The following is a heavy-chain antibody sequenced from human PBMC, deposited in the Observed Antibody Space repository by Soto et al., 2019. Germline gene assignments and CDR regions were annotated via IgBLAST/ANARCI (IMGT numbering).Heavy chain of an antibody. CDR1: GYTFTSYA. CDR3: ARAWVVVTAPDY. V-gene: IGHV1-3*05. D-gene: IGHD2-21*02. CDR2: INAGNGNT. J-gene: IGHJ4*02. Sequence: QVQLVQSGAEEKKPGASVKVSCKASGYTFTSYAMHWVRQAPGQRLEWMGWINAGNGNTKYSQKFQGRFTITRDTSASTAYMELSSLRSEETAVYYCARAWVVVTAPDYWGQGTLVTVSS.